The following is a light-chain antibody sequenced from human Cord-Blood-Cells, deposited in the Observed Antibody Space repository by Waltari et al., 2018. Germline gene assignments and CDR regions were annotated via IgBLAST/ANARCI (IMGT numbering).Light chain of an antibody. CDR1: SLRSYY. V-gene: IGLV3-19*01. J-gene: IGLJ1*01. CDR2: GKN. Sequence: SSELTQDPAVSVALGQTVRITCQGDSLRSYYASWYQQKPGQAPVLVIYGKNNRPSGIPDRFSGSSSGNTASLTITGAQAEEEADYYCNSRDSSGNHQDVFGTGTKVTVL. CDR3: NSRDSSGNHQDV.